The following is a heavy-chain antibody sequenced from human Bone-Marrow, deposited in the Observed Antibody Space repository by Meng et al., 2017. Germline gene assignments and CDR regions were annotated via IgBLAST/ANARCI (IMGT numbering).Heavy chain of an antibody. Sequence: SETLSLTCTVSGGSISSGGYHWSWIRQHPGKGLEWIGHISFSGSTYYNPSLKSRVTIAVDTSKNQFSLKLSSVTAADTAVYFCVRVPYYYDSRGQTTQYYFDYWGQGTLVTVSS. CDR2: ISFSGST. D-gene: IGHD3-22*01. CDR1: GGSISSGGYH. V-gene: IGHV4-31*03. J-gene: IGHJ4*02. CDR3: VRVPYYYDSRGQTTQYYFDY.